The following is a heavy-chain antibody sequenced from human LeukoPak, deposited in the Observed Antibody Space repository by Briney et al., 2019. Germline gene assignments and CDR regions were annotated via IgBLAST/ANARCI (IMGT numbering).Heavy chain of an antibody. D-gene: IGHD4-23*01. CDR1: GFTFSNYA. V-gene: IGHV3-23*01. CDR3: AKGQSGPTTSDHLGGFDI. CDR2: ISGSGGST. J-gene: IGHJ3*02. Sequence: GSLRLSCAASGFTFSNYAMSWFRQAPGKGLEWVSTISGSGGSTYYGDSVKGQFTISRDNSKNTLYLQMNSLRAEDTAIYYCAKGQSGPTTSDHLGGFDIRGQGTMVTVSS.